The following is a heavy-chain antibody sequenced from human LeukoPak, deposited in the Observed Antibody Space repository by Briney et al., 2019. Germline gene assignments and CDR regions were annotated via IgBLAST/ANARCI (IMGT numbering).Heavy chain of an antibody. Sequence: PSETLSLTCSVSGGSITSSTYYWGWIRQPPGKGLEWIGTLHYSGGTYYSPSLKSRVTISVDTSKNHVSLKLTSVTAADTAVYSCARHTRSGYNYGFNYFDYWGRGTLVTVSS. CDR1: GGSITSSTYY. CDR3: ARHTRSGYNYGFNYFDY. D-gene: IGHD5-18*01. J-gene: IGHJ4*02. V-gene: IGHV4-39*01. CDR2: LHYSGGT.